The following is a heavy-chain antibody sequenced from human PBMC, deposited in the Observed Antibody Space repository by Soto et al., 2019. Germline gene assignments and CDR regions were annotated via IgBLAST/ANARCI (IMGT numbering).Heavy chain of an antibody. Sequence: EVQLVESGGGLVQPGRSLRLSCAASGFTLDDYAMHWVRQAPGKGLEWVSGISWNSGSIGYVDSVKGRFTISRDNAKNSLYLQMNSLRAEDTALYYCAKDQKFLEWLSPYYWYFDLWGRGTLVTVSS. D-gene: IGHD3-3*01. CDR2: ISWNSGSI. V-gene: IGHV3-9*01. CDR3: AKDQKFLEWLSPYYWYFDL. J-gene: IGHJ2*01. CDR1: GFTLDDYA.